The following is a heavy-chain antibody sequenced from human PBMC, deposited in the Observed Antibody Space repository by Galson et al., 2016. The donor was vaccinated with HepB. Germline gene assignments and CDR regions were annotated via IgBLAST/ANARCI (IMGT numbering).Heavy chain of an antibody. Sequence: SETLSLTCTVSGASVSGVNWWSWVRQPPGEGLEWIGEIFQTGTTNYNPSLESRVSISMDKSQNQLSLSLNSVTAADTAVYYCARHTAVPKTRGFDMWGQGTLVIVSS. CDR2: IFQTGTT. D-gene: IGHD6-19*01. CDR3: ARHTAVPKTRGFDM. J-gene: IGHJ3*02. V-gene: IGHV4-4*02. CDR1: GASVSGVNW.